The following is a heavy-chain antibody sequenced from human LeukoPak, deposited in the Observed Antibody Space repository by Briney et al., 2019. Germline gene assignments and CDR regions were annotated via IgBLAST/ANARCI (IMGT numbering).Heavy chain of an antibody. CDR1: GFTFSSYA. V-gene: IGHV3-15*01. CDR2: IRGKTDGGTT. Sequence: PGGSLRLSCAASGFTFSSYAMSWVRQAPGKGLEWVGRIRGKTDGGTTDYAAPVKGRFTISRDDSKNTLYLQMNSPRTEDTAVYYCTTEMDTAIYYWGQGTLVTVSS. J-gene: IGHJ4*02. CDR3: TTEMDTAIYY. D-gene: IGHD5-18*01.